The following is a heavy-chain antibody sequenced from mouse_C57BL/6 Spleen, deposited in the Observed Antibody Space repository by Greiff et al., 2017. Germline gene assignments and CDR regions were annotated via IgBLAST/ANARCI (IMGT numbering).Heavy chain of an antibody. CDR1: GFTFSSYA. CDR2: ISSGGDYI. V-gene: IGHV5-9-1*02. J-gene: IGHJ2*01. D-gene: IGHD3-3*01. Sequence: EVKLVESGEGLVKPGGSLKLSCAASGFTFSSYAMSWVRQTPEKRLEWVAYISSGGDYIYYADTVKGRFTISRDNARNTLYLQMSRLKSEDTAMYYCTRAGGTYFDYWGQGTTLTVSS. CDR3: TRAGGTYFDY.